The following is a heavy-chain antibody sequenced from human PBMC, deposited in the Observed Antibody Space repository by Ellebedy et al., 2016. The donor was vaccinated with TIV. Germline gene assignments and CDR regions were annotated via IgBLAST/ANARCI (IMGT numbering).Heavy chain of an antibody. V-gene: IGHV3-53*01. J-gene: IGHJ4*02. CDR2: IYSGGDI. CDR1: GLTVTTNY. D-gene: IGHD1-26*01. CDR3: VRGGGWVADY. Sequence: GESLKISCAASGLTVTTNYMSWVRQAPGKGLEWVSVIYSGGDIHYSDSVKGRFTISRDNSKNTLSLQMNSLRAEDTAVYYCVRGGGWVADYWGQGTLVTVSS.